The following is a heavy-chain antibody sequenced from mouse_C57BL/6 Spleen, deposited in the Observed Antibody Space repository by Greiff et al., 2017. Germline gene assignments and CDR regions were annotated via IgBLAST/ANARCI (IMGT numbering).Heavy chain of an antibody. Sequence: EVQLQQSGAELVRPGASVKLSCTASGFNIKDYYMHWVKQRPEQGLEWIGRIDPEDGDTEYAPKFQGKATMTADTSSNPAYLQLSSLTSEYTAVYYCTNAGSWFAYWGQGTLVTVSA. J-gene: IGHJ3*01. V-gene: IGHV14-1*01. CDR3: TNAGSWFAY. CDR2: IDPEDGDT. CDR1: GFNIKDYY.